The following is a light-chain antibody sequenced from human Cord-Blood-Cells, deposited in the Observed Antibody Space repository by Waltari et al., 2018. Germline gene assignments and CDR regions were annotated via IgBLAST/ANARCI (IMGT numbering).Light chain of an antibody. CDR2: WAS. J-gene: IGKJ3*01. CDR1: QRVLYSSNNKNY. V-gene: IGKV4-1*01. CDR3: QQYYSTPIFT. Sequence: DIVMTQSPDSLAVSLGERATINCKSSQRVLYSSNNKNYLAWYQQKPGQPPKLLIYWASTRESGVPDRFSGSGSGTDFTLTISSLQAEDVAVYYGQQYYSTPIFTFGPGTKVDIK.